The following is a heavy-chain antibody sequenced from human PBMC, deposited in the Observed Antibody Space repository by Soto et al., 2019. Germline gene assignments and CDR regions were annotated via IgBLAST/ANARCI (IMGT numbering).Heavy chain of an antibody. D-gene: IGHD1-26*01. CDR2: IKGDGSEK. CDR1: GFMFDSRW. J-gene: IGHJ5*02. Sequence: EVQLVESGGGLAQPGGSLRLSCAASGFMFDSRWMSWVRQAPGKGLEWVANIKGDGSEKKYVDSGKGRFTISRDNARNTLYLRMNSLRAEDTAVYYCVRVEIGSYDLWGQGALVTVSS. CDR3: VRVEIGSYDL. V-gene: IGHV3-7*01.